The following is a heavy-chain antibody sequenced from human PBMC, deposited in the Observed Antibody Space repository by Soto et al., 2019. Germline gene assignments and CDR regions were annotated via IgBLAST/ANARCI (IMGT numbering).Heavy chain of an antibody. V-gene: IGHV4-39*01. CDR1: GGSISSSSYY. Sequence: PSETLSLTCTVSGGSISSSSYYWGWIRQPPGKGLEWIGSIYYSGTTYYNPSLKSRVPISVDTSKKQLSLQLSSVTAADTPVYYCAKHREYYDILTDYYPGLSVDYCGQGTLVTIAS. J-gene: IGHJ4*02. D-gene: IGHD3-9*01. CDR2: IYYSGTT. CDR3: AKHREYYDILTDYYPGLSVDY.